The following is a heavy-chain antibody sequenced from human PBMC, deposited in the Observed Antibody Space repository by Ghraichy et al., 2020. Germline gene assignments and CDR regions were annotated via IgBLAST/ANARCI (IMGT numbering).Heavy chain of an antibody. CDR2: INSDGSST. CDR1: GFTFSSYW. Sequence: GESLNISCAASGFTFSSYWMHWVRQAPGKGLVWVSRINSDGSSTSYADSVKGRFTISRDNAKNTLYLQMNSLRAEDTAVYYCAREGPYYYDMDVWGQGTTVTVSS. J-gene: IGHJ6*02. V-gene: IGHV3-74*01. CDR3: AREGPYYYDMDV.